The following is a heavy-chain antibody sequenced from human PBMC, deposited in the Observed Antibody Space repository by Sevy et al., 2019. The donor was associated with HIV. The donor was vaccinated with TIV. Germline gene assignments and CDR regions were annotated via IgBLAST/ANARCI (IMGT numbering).Heavy chain of an antibody. D-gene: IGHD1-20*01. J-gene: IGHJ4*02. Sequence: GGSLRLSCVASGFTFSDHYMEWVRQAPGKGLEWVGRTRNKGDGYTTEYAASLKRRFTISRDESKNSLYVQMDNLKADEAADYYCARHEGITASGRVFDYWGQGTRVTVSS. CDR1: GFTFSDHY. CDR2: TRNKGDGYTT. CDR3: ARHEGITASGRVFDY. V-gene: IGHV3-72*01.